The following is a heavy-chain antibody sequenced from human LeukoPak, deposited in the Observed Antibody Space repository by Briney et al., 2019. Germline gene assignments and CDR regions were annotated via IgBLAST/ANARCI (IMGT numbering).Heavy chain of an antibody. V-gene: IGHV5-51*01. CDR1: GYSFTSYW. J-gene: IGHJ6*03. D-gene: IGHD3-3*01. CDR2: IYPGQSDT. Sequence: GESLKISRKGSGYSFTSYWIGRVRQMPGKGLEWIGIIYPGQSDTRYSPSFQGQVTISADKSISPAYLQWSSLKASDTAMYYCARLPITIFGVDLGYYYMDVWGKGTTVTVSS. CDR3: ARLPITIFGVDLGYYYMDV.